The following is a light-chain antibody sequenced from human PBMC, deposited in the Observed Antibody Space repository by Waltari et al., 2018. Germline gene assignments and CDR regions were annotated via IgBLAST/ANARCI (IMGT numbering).Light chain of an antibody. CDR3: AAWDDGLNGVV. Sequence: QSVPTQPPSASGTPGQRVTISCSGGSSNIGSDTVNWYQQVPGTAPRLVIYLSDQRPSGVPDRFSGSKSGTSGSLAISGLQSEDEAYYYCAAWDDGLNGVVFGGGTKLTVL. CDR1: SSNIGSDT. J-gene: IGLJ2*01. V-gene: IGLV1-44*01. CDR2: LSD.